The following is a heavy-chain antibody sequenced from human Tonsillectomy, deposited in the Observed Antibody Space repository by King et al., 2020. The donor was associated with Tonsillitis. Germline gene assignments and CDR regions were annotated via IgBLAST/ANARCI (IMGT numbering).Heavy chain of an antibody. J-gene: IGHJ3*02. CDR1: GGSISSYY. V-gene: IGHV4-59*01. CDR2: IYYSGST. Sequence: VQLQESGPGLVKPSETLSLTCTVSGGSISSYYWSWIRQPPGKGLEWIGYIYYSGSTNYNPSLKSRVTISVDTSKNQFSLKRSSVTAADTAVYYCAREWEVGATEKYAFDIWGQGTMVTVSS. CDR3: AREWEVGATEKYAFDI. D-gene: IGHD1-26*01.